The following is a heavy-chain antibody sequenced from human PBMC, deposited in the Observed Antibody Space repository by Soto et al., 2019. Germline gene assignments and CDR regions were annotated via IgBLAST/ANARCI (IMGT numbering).Heavy chain of an antibody. CDR1: GVSFSDYS. Sequence: EVQLVESGGGLVKPGGSLRLSCVVSGVSFSDYSMNWVRQAPGKGLEWVSLITGNSEYKYYAGSVKGRFTVSRDNAKNSLYLQMNSLTVEDPAVYYCARSGELLQAFDSWGQGTRVTVSS. CDR3: ARSGELLQAFDS. D-gene: IGHD1-26*01. J-gene: IGHJ4*02. CDR2: ITGNSEYK. V-gene: IGHV3-21*06.